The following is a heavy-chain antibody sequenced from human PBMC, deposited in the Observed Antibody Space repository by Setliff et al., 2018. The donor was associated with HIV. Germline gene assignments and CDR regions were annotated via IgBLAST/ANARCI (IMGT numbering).Heavy chain of an antibody. CDR1: GYSISSGYY. CDR2: IYHSGST. CDR3: ARRRSSGWYHYFDY. Sequence: SETLSLTCTVSGYSISSGYYWGWIRQPPGKGLEWIGSIYHSGSTYYNPSLKNRVTISVDTSKNQFSLKLSSVTAADTAVYYCARRRSSGWYHYFDYWGQGTLVTVSS. J-gene: IGHJ4*02. D-gene: IGHD6-19*01. V-gene: IGHV4-38-2*02.